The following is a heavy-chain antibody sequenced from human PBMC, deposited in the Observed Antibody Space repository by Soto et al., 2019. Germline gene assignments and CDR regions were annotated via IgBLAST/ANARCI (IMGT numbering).Heavy chain of an antibody. CDR3: ARWSYLDY. V-gene: IGHV3-23*01. Sequence: GGSLRLSXAASGFSFGSYALSWVRQAPGKGLEWVSTISGSDGKTFYADSVKGRFSISRDTSQSTLYLQMNSLRADDTAIYYCARWSYLDYWGQGTRVTVSS. J-gene: IGHJ4*02. D-gene: IGHD3-3*01. CDR2: ISGSDGKT. CDR1: GFSFGSYA.